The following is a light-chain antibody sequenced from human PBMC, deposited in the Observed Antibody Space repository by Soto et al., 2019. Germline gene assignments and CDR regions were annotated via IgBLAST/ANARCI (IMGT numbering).Light chain of an antibody. CDR1: SSNIGSNY. V-gene: IGLV1-47*01. CDR3: ATWDDSLSGPV. Sequence: QSALTQQPSGSGTPGQRVTISCSGSSSNIGSNYVFWYQQLPGTAPKLLIYRNNERPSGVPDRFSGSKSGTSASLAISGLRSEDEADYHCATWDDSLSGPVFGTGTKVTVL. J-gene: IGLJ1*01. CDR2: RNN.